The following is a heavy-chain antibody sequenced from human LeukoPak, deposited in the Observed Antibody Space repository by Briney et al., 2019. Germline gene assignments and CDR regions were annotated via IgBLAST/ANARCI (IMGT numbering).Heavy chain of an antibody. CDR1: GYRFSNYG. D-gene: IGHD6-19*01. CDR2: ISAYNGNT. Sequence: ASVKVSCTASGYRFSNYGISWVRQAPGQGLEWMGWISAYNGNTKYTQKFQGRVTMTTDTSTTTAYMELRSLRSDDTAVYYCARYMKWDSSGWWGFGENYNWFDPWGQGTLVTVSS. J-gene: IGHJ5*02. V-gene: IGHV1-18*01. CDR3: ARYMKWDSSGWWGFGENYNWFDP.